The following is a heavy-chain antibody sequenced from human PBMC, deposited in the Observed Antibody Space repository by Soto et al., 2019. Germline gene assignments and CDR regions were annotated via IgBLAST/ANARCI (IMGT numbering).Heavy chain of an antibody. CDR2: INTDGSVA. V-gene: IGHV3-74*03. CDR3: AKVTMDYYGSGSYSYWFDP. CDR1: GLTFRSYW. J-gene: IGHJ5*02. Sequence: PGGSLRLSCAASGLTFRSYWMHWVRQAPGKGLVWVSRINTDGSVAMYVDSVKGRFTISRDNSMNTLYLQMNTLRAEDTAVYYCAKVTMDYYGSGSYSYWFDPWGQGTLVTVSS. D-gene: IGHD3-10*01.